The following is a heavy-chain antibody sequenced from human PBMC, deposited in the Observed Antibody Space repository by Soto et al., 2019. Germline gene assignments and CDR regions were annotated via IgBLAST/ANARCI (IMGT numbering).Heavy chain of an antibody. J-gene: IGHJ4*02. CDR2: ISTDNGNT. CDR1: GYTFTSSG. D-gene: IGHD3-3*01. CDR3: ATGTSRNFFDY. Sequence: ASVKVSCKASGYTFTSSGISWVRQAPGQGLEWMGWISTDNGNTKYAQHLQGRVTITADKSTSTAYMELSSLRSEDTAVYYCATGTSRNFFDYWGLGTLVTVSS. V-gene: IGHV1-18*01.